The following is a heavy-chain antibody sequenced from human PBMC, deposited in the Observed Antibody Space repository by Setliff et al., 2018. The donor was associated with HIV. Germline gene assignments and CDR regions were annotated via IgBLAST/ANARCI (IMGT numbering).Heavy chain of an antibody. CDR2: IDCSGSA. CDR3: AREGKTALVTKYFDY. V-gene: IGHV4-31*03. D-gene: IGHD5-18*01. J-gene: IGHJ4*01. Sequence: SETLSLTCTVSSGSISSGTYYWSWIRQYPGKGLEWIGYIDCSGSAFYNPSLKSRITISRDTSKNQFSLKMNSVTAADTAVYCCAREGKTALVTKYFDYWGHGKLVTVSS. CDR1: SGSISSGTYY.